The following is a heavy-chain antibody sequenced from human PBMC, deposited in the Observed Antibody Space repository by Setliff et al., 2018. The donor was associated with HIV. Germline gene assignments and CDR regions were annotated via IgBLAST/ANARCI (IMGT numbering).Heavy chain of an antibody. D-gene: IGHD2-2*01. CDR2: IEYGGST. CDR3: ARGPARRYRFSTVYGL. J-gene: IGHJ3*01. CDR1: GGSGGSFSGWY. Sequence: PSETLSLTCAVYGGSGGSFSGWYWTWIRLIPGKGLEWIGEIEYGGSTTYNPSLESRVTISVDTSKTQFSLKLSDVTVADTGIYYCARGPARRYRFSTVYGLWGPGTRVTVS. V-gene: IGHV4-34*01.